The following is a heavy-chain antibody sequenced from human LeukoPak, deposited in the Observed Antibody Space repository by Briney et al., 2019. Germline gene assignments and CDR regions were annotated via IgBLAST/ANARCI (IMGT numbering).Heavy chain of an antibody. CDR2: INPNSGGT. D-gene: IGHD3-10*01. Sequence: GASVKVSCKASGYTFTSYYMHWVRQAPGQGLEWMGWINPNSGGTNYAQKFQGRVTMTRDTSISTAYMELSRLRSDDTAVYYCAREGFGGPSRFDYWGQGTLVTVSS. CDR3: AREGFGGPSRFDY. J-gene: IGHJ4*02. V-gene: IGHV1-2*02. CDR1: GYTFTSYY.